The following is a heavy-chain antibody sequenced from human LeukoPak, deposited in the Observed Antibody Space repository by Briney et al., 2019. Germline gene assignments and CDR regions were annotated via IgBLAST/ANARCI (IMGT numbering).Heavy chain of an antibody. CDR2: IKQDGGEE. CDR1: GFTFSSYW. V-gene: IGHV3-7*01. J-gene: IGHJ4*02. CDR3: AREYCSSTSCYLY. Sequence: PGGSLRLSCAASGFTFSSYWMSWVRQTPGKGLEWVANIKQDGGEEYYVDSVKGRFTISRDNAKNSLYLQMNSLRAEDTAVYYCAREYCSSTSCYLYWGQGTLVTVSS. D-gene: IGHD2-2*01.